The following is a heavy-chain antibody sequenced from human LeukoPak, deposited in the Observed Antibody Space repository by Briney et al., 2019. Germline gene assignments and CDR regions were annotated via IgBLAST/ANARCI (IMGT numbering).Heavy chain of an antibody. CDR2: ISGSGGST. CDR1: GFTFSSYA. V-gene: IGHV3-23*01. Sequence: PGGSLRLSCAASGFTFSSYAMSWVRQAPGKGLEWVSAISGSGGSTYYADSVKGRFTISRDNSKNTLYLQMNSLRAEDTAVYYCAIILAWELLPLDYWGQGTLVTVSS. J-gene: IGHJ4*02. CDR3: AIILAWELLPLDY. D-gene: IGHD1-26*01.